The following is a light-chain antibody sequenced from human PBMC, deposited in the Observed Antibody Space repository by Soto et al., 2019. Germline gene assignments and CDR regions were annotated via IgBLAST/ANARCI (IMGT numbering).Light chain of an antibody. Sequence: EIVLTQSPGTLSLSPGARATLSCRASQSVHSNYLAWYQQKPGQAPRLLVYGASSRATGIPARFSGSGSGTDFTLTISSLEPEDFAVYYCQHYAGSPLGFGGGTKVEIK. CDR2: GAS. V-gene: IGKV3-20*01. CDR3: QHYAGSPLG. CDR1: QSVHSNY. J-gene: IGKJ4*01.